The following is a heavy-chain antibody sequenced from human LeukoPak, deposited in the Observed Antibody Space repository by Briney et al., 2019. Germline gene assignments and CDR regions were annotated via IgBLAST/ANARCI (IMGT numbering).Heavy chain of an antibody. CDR2: VFYSGNT. J-gene: IGHJ4*02. V-gene: IGHV4-39*01. CDR3: ARRGITYSSSFFAY. D-gene: IGHD6-13*01. CDR1: GDPIGGSNYY. Sequence: PSETLSLTCTVSGDPIGGSNYYWAWIRQSPGKGLEWIGSVFYSGNTYYNPSLKSRVTISVDTSKSQFSLNLYSVTAADTATYYCARRGITYSSSFFAYWGQGTLVTVSS.